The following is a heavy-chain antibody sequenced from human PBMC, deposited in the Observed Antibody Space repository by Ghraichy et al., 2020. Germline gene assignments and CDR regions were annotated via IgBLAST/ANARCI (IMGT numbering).Heavy chain of an antibody. CDR3: ARREYCSSTSCYTPFDY. CDR1: GGSISSSSYY. CDR2: IYYSGST. V-gene: IGHV4-39*01. D-gene: IGHD2-2*02. Sequence: SETPSLTCTVSGGSISSSSYYWGWIRQPPGKGLEWIGSIYYSGSTYYNPSLMSRVTISVDTSKNQFSLKLSSVTAADTAVYYCARREYCSSTSCYTPFDYWGQGTLVTVSS. J-gene: IGHJ4*02.